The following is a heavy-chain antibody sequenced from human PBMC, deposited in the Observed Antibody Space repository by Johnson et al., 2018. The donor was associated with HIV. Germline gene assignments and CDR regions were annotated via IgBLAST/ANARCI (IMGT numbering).Heavy chain of an antibody. V-gene: IGHV3-20*04. CDR2: INWNGGST. CDR1: GFTFDDYG. D-gene: IGHD2-8*01. J-gene: IGHJ3*02. Sequence: QLVESGGGVVQPGRSLRLSCATSGFTFDDYGMSWVRQAPGKGLEWVSGINWNGGSTGYADSVKGRFTISRDNAKNSMYLQMNSLRAEDTALYYCAREFFALGECTAFDIWGQGTMVTVSS. CDR3: AREFFALGECTAFDI.